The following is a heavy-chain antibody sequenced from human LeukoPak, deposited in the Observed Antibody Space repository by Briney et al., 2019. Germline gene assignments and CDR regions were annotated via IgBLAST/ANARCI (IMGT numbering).Heavy chain of an antibody. J-gene: IGHJ4*02. CDR1: RGSISSYY. Sequence: PSETLSLTCTVSRGSISSYYWSWIRQPPGQGLEWIGYIYYSGSTDYNPSLKSRVTISVDTSKNQFSLKLSSVTAADTAVYFCARVRVSSGSHPWYFDYWGQGTLVTVSS. D-gene: IGHD3-22*01. CDR3: ARVRVSSGSHPWYFDY. V-gene: IGHV4-59*01. CDR2: IYYSGST.